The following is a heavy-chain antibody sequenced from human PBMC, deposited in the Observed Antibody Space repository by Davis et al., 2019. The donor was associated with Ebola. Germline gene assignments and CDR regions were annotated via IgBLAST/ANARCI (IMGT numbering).Heavy chain of an antibody. CDR3: AHRPIACGNLKLEPLFGLDWFDP. CDR1: GFSLSTSRVG. V-gene: IGHV2-5*02. Sequence: SGPTLVNPTQTLTLTCTFSGFSLSTSRVGVGWIRQPPGKALEWLALIYWDDDKRYSPSLKSRLTITKDTSKNQVVLTMTNMDPVDTATYYCAHRPIACGNLKLEPLFGLDWFDPWGQGTLVTVSS. D-gene: IGHD1-14*01. CDR2: IYWDDDK. J-gene: IGHJ5*02.